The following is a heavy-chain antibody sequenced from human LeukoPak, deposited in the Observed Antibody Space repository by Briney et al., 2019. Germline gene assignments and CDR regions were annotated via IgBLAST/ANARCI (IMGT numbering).Heavy chain of an antibody. V-gene: IGHV4-34*01. D-gene: IGHD3-3*01. J-gene: IGHJ6*03. CDR2: INHSGST. CDR1: GGSFSGYY. CDR3: ARLGYDFWSAQGRMDV. Sequence: SETLSLTCAVYGGSFSGYYWSWIRQPPGKGLEWIGEINHSGSTNYNPSLKSRVTISVDTSKNQFSLKLSSVTAADTAVYYCARLGYDFWSAQGRMDVWGKGTTVTVSS.